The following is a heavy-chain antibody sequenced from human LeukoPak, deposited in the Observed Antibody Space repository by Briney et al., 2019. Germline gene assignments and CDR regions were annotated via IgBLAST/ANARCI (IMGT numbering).Heavy chain of an antibody. V-gene: IGHV3-21*01. D-gene: IGHD3-10*01. CDR1: GFTFSSNS. CDR2: ISSSSSYI. J-gene: IGHJ4*02. Sequence: GSVTLYCAASGFTFSSNSMNWGGQAPGKGLEWVSSISSSSSYIYYADSVKGRFTNSRDNAKNSLYLQMNSLRAEDTAVYYCARVLGVYGSGSYYIDHCGQGTMVTVSS. CDR3: ARVLGVYGSGSYYIDH.